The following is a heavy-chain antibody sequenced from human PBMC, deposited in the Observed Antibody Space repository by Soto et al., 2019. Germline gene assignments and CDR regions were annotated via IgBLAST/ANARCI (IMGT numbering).Heavy chain of an antibody. CDR1: GFTFESYG. J-gene: IGHJ6*02. CDR2: ISHEGARK. D-gene: IGHD1-26*01. Sequence: QGQLVESGGGVVQPGRSLTLSCRASGFTFESYGMHWVRQAPGKGLDWVAVISHEGARKNYADSVKGRFTVSRDNSKDTLYLQLNRLTSEDTGVYYCAKGQGQAWSRDYFYYYGMDVWGRGTTVTVS. V-gene: IGHV3-30*18. CDR3: AKGQGQAWSRDYFYYYGMDV.